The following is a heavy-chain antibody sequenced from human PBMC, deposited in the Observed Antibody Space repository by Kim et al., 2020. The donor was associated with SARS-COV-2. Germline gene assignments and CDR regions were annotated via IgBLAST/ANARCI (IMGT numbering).Heavy chain of an antibody. CDR2: ISGSGGST. V-gene: IGHV3-23*01. CDR1: GFTFSSYA. Sequence: GGSLRLSCAASGFTFSSYAMSWVRQAPGKGLEWVSAISGSGGSTYYADSVKGRFTISRDNSKNTLYLQMNSLRAEDTAVYYCAMGEEYFDWLFSYFQHWGQGTLVTVSS. D-gene: IGHD3-9*01. CDR3: AMGEEYFDWLFSYFQH. J-gene: IGHJ1*01.